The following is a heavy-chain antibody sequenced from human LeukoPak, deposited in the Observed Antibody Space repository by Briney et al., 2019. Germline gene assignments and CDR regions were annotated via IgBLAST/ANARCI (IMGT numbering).Heavy chain of an antibody. CDR3: ARGPPGGYYMDV. Sequence: ASVKVSCKASGYTFTSYDINWVRQATGQGLEWMGWMNPNSGNTGYTQKFQGRVTMTRNTSISSAYMELSSLRSEDTAVYYCARGPPGGYYMDVWGKGTTVTVSS. J-gene: IGHJ6*03. V-gene: IGHV1-8*01. CDR1: GYTFTSYD. CDR2: MNPNSGNT. D-gene: IGHD2-8*02.